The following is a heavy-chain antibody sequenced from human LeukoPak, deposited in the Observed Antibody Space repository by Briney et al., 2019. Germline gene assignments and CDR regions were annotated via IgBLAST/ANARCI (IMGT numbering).Heavy chain of an antibody. D-gene: IGHD6-19*01. CDR2: INHSGST. V-gene: IGHV4-34*01. J-gene: IGHJ4*02. CDR3: AMYRSASGAC. CDR1: GGSFSGYY. Sequence: SETLSLTCAVYGGSFSGYYWSWIRQPPGKGLEWIGEINHSGSTNYNPSLKSRVTISVDTSKNQFSLKLNSVTAADTAVYYCAMYRSASGACWGQGTLVTVSS.